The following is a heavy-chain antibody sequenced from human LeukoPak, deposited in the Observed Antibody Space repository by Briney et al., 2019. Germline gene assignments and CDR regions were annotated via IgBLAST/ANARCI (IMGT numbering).Heavy chain of an antibody. V-gene: IGHV1-18*01. CDR3: ARGTAMAYGY. Sequence: ASVQVSCHASGYTFPSYGISWVRPAPGQGLGWMGWISAYNGNTNYAQKLQGRVTMTTDPSTSTADMELRSLRSDDTAVYYCARGTAMAYGYWGQGTLVTVSS. CDR1: GYTFPSYG. J-gene: IGHJ4*02. D-gene: IGHD5-18*01. CDR2: ISAYNGNT.